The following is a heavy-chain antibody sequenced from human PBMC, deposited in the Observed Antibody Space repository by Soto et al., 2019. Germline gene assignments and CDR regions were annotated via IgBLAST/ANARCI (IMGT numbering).Heavy chain of an antibody. CDR1: GGSISSGGYY. CDR2: IYYSGST. J-gene: IGHJ4*02. D-gene: IGHD4-17*01. V-gene: IGHV4-31*03. Sequence: QVQLQESGPGLVKPSQTLSLTCTVSGGSISSGGYYWSWIRQHPGKGLEWIGYIYYSGSTYYNPSLKSRVTVSVDTSKNQFSLKLSSVTAADTAVYYCARERPQYGRVYLDYWGQGTLVTVSS. CDR3: ARERPQYGRVYLDY.